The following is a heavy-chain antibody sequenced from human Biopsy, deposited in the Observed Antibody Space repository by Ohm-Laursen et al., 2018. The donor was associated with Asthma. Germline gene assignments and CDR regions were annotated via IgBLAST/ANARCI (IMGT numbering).Heavy chain of an antibody. D-gene: IGHD1-1*01. V-gene: IGHV3-30*01. CDR3: VRDGTDDAFDI. J-gene: IGHJ3*02. Sequence: SLRLSCAAFGFSFSNFAIHWVRQAPGKGLEWVGAISKDASTQDYADSVKGRFTMARDNSKSTLDLQMNSLREEDTAVYYCVRDGTDDAFDIWGQGTVVSVSS. CDR2: ISKDASTQ. CDR1: GFSFSNFA.